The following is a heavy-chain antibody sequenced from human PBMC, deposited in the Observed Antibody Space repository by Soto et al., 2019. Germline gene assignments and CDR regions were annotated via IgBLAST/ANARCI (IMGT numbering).Heavy chain of an antibody. D-gene: IGHD1-1*01. CDR3: ARRYGTTFAY. J-gene: IGHJ4*02. CDR2: IYYSGST. V-gene: IGHV4-59*08. Sequence: QVQLRASGPGLVKPSENLSLTCTVSGGAISSYYWSWIRQPPGKGLEWIGYIYYSGSTNYNPSLKTPVTPSVDTSNNQFPLKPSSVPAADTAVYYCARRYGTTFAYWGQGTLFTVSS. CDR1: GGAISSYY.